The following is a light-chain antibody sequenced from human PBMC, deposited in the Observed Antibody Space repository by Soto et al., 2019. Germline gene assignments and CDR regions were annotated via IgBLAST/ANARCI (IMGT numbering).Light chain of an antibody. V-gene: IGLV2-8*01. Sequence: QSALTQPPSASGSPGQAVTISCTGTSRDIGGYDFVSWYQVRPGEAPQLIIYNVNGRPSGVPRRFSGSKSGNTASLTVSGLKDVDEADYYCSSYSDTILCVFGTRTKVTVL. CDR2: NVN. CDR1: SRDIGGYDF. CDR3: SSYSDTILCV. J-gene: IGLJ1*01.